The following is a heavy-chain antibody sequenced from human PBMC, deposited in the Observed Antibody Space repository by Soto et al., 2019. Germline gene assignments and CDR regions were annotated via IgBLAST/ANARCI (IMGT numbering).Heavy chain of an antibody. D-gene: IGHD1-1*01. CDR1: GGSISSGDYY. CDR2: IYYSGST. V-gene: IGHV4-30-4*01. J-gene: IGHJ6*02. Sequence: QVQLQESGPGLVKPSQTLSLTCTVSGGSISSGDYYWSWIRQPPGQGLEWIGYIYYSGSTYYNPSLKSRVTISVDTSKNQFSLKLSSVTAADTAVYYCARGRGTAHYYYYYGMDVWGQGTTVTVSS. CDR3: ARGRGTAHYYYYYGMDV.